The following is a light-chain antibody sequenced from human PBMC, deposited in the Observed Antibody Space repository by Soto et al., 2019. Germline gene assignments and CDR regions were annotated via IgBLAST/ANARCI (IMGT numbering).Light chain of an antibody. CDR2: AAS. CDR3: QQSRTTAYS. CDR1: QDVVNY. V-gene: IGKV1-39*01. J-gene: IGKJ2*01. Sequence: DIDMTQAPSSLSASVGDRVTITCRAGQDVVNYLNWYQQKPGKAPRLLIYAASSLQSGGPSRFSGSGSGTTFTPSITALQPEDGATYYCQQSRTTAYSFAQGTKVEIK.